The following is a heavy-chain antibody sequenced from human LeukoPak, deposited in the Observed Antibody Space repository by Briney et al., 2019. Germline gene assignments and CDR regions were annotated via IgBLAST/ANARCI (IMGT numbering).Heavy chain of an antibody. Sequence: GGSLRLSCAASGFTFSSYTMNWVRQAPGKGLEWVSCISSSSSYIHYADSVKGRFTISRDNAKNSLYLQMNSLRAEDTAVYYCAREYYSDSSGSDYWGQGTLVTVSS. V-gene: IGHV3-21*04. J-gene: IGHJ4*02. D-gene: IGHD3-22*01. CDR1: GFTFSSYT. CDR3: AREYYSDSSGSDY. CDR2: ISSSSSYI.